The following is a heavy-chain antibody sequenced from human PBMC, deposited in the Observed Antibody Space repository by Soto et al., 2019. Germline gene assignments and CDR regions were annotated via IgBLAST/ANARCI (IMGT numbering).Heavy chain of an antibody. CDR3: ARVGLGCSSTSCYPDYYYYYMDV. D-gene: IGHD2-2*01. V-gene: IGHV3-11*01. CDR1: GFTFSDYY. CDR2: ISSSGSTI. Sequence: PGGSLRLSCAASGFTFSDYYMSWIRQAPGKGLEWVSYISSSGSTIYYADSVKGRFTISRDNAKNSLYLQMNSLRAEDTAVYYCARVGLGCSSTSCYPDYYYYYMDVWGKGTTVTVSS. J-gene: IGHJ6*03.